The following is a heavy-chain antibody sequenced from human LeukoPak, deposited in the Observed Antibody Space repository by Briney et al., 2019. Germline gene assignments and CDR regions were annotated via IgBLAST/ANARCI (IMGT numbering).Heavy chain of an antibody. CDR2: MNLDSGNT. CDR3: ASGSWNGN. CDR1: GYTVTNFD. V-gene: IGHV1-8*01. Sequence: GASVKVSCKASGYTVTNFDINWVRQATGQGLEWMGWMNLDSGNTGYAQKFRGRVTMTRNTSITTAYMELSSLRSEDTAVYYCASGSWNGNWGQGTLVTVSS. J-gene: IGHJ4*02. D-gene: IGHD1-1*01.